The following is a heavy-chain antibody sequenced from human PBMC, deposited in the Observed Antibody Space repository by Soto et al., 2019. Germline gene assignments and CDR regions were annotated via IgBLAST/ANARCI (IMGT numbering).Heavy chain of an antibody. CDR3: ARDLKAYCGGYFYSHYYYYAIAL. J-gene: IGHJ6*02. CDR1: GGTFSSYT. CDR2: IIPILGIA. D-gene: IGHD2-21*02. V-gene: IGHV1-69*08. Sequence: QVQLVQSGAEVKKPGSSVKVSCKASGGTFSSYTISWVRQAPGQGLEWMGRIIPILGIANYAQKFQGRVTITADKSTITAHLPPSSLRPDDTALYYSARDLKAYCGGYFYSHYYYYAIALWVQGTTVTVSS.